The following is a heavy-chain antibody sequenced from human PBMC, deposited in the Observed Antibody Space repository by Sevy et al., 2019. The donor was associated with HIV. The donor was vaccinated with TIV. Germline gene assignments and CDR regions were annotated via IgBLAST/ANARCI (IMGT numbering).Heavy chain of an antibody. D-gene: IGHD2-8*01. V-gene: IGHV3-48*03. CDR3: TRNGGAFDNGFDP. J-gene: IGHJ5*02. Sequence: GGSLRLSCTASGFTFSSYDMNWVRQAPGKGLEWVSKISSSGSSIYYADSVKGRFTISRENAKNSLNLQMNSRRAEDTAVYYCTRNGGAFDNGFDPWGQGTLVTVSS. CDR1: GFTFSSYD. CDR2: ISSSGSSI.